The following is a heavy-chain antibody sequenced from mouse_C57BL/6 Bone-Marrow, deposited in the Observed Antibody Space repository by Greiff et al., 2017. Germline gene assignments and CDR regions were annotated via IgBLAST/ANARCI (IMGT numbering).Heavy chain of an antibody. J-gene: IGHJ2*01. CDR3: TKGLRSYYFDY. Sequence: VQVVESGAELVRPGASVTLSCKASGYTFTDYEMHWVKQTPVHGLEWIGAIDPETGGMAYNQKFKGKAILTADKSSSTAYMELRSLTSEDSAVYYCTKGLRSYYFDYWGQGTTLTVSS. D-gene: IGHD3-2*02. CDR1: GYTFTDYE. V-gene: IGHV1-15*01. CDR2: IDPETGGM.